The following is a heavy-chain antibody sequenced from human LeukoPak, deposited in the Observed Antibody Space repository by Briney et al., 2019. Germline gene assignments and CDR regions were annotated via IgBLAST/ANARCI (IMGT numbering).Heavy chain of an antibody. V-gene: IGHV4-39*07. Sequence: PSETLSLTCTVSGGSISSSSYYWGWIRQPPGKGLEWIGSIYYSGSTYYNPSLKSRVTISVDTSKNQFSLKLSSVTAADTAVYYCARGSIAARPGDFDYWGQGTLVTVSS. D-gene: IGHD6-6*01. CDR3: ARGSIAARPGDFDY. CDR1: GGSISSSSYY. CDR2: IYYSGST. J-gene: IGHJ4*02.